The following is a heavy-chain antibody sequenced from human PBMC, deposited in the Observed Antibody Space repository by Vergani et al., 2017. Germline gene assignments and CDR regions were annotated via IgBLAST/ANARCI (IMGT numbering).Heavy chain of an antibody. CDR3: ARAGGRTSSYFYYYIDI. CDR1: GGSISSYY. J-gene: IGHJ6*03. CDR2: VYTTGST. V-gene: IGHV4-4*07. D-gene: IGHD1-14*01. Sequence: QVQLQESGPGLVKPSETLSLTCTVSGGSISSYYWSWIRQPAGKGLEWIGRVYTTGSTNYNPSLKSRVTMSVDTSKNHFSLKLSSVTAADTAVYFCARAGGRTSSYFYYYIDIWGKGTTVTVSS.